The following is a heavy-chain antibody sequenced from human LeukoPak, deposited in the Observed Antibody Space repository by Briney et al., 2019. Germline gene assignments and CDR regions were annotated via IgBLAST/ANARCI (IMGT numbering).Heavy chain of an antibody. CDR2: INPNSGGT. D-gene: IGHD6-13*01. Sequence: GASVKVSCKASGYTFTGYCMHWVRQAPGQGLEWMGWINPNSGGTNYAQKFQGRVTMTRDTSISTAYMELSRLRSDDTAEYYCARGTHRWRYSSSWYESDYWGQGTLVTVSS. J-gene: IGHJ4*02. CDR3: ARGTHRWRYSSSWYESDY. V-gene: IGHV1-2*02. CDR1: GYTFTGYC.